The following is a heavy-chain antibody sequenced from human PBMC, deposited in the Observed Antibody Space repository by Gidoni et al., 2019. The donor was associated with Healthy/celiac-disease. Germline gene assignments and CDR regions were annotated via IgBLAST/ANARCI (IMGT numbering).Heavy chain of an antibody. D-gene: IGHD6-13*01. CDR1: GFTFSSYS. J-gene: IGHJ5*02. CDR2: ISSSSSYI. CDR3: ARSRAAAGTGWFDP. V-gene: IGHV3-21*01. Sequence: EVQLVESGGGLVKPGGSLRLSCAASGFTFSSYSMNWVRQAPGKGLEWVSSISSSSSYIYYADSVKGRFTISRDNAKNSLYLQMNSLRAEDTAVYYCARSRAAAGTGWFDPWGQGTLVTVSS.